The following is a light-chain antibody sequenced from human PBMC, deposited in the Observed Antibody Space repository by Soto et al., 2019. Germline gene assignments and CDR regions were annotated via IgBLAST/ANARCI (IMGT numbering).Light chain of an antibody. CDR1: TSNIGTYY. CDR2: DNN. V-gene: IGLV1-51*01. J-gene: IGLJ2*01. Sequence: QSVLTQSPSVSAAPGQKVTISCSGSTSNIGTYYVSWYQQLPGTAPKLLIYDNNKRPSGIPDRFSGSKSGTSATLDITGLQTGDEADYYCGTWDSSLSAGGVVFGGGTKVTVL. CDR3: GTWDSSLSAGGVV.